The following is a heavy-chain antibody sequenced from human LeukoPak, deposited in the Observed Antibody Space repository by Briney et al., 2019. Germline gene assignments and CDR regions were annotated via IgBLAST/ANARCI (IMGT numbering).Heavy chain of an antibody. CDR2: INEDGGEK. Sequence: GGSLRLSCAASGFPFSTYWMSWVRQAPGKGLEWVANINEDGGEKYYADSAKGRFTISRDNARNSLYVQMNNLRAEDTAVYYCARTSGDPFDYWGQGTLVAVSS. D-gene: IGHD4-17*01. J-gene: IGHJ4*02. V-gene: IGHV3-7*01. CDR3: ARTSGDPFDY. CDR1: GFPFSTYW.